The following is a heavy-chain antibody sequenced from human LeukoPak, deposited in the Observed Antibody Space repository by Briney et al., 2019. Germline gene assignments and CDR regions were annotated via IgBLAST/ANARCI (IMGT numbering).Heavy chain of an antibody. D-gene: IGHD2-2*03. CDR1: GFTFSSYA. J-gene: IGHJ4*02. V-gene: IGHV3-23*01. CDR3: AKDGYCSSTSCYVVYFDY. Sequence: GGSLRLSCAASGFTFSSYAMSWVRQAPGKGLEWVSAISGSGGSTYYADSVKGRFTISRDNSKNTLYLQMNSLRAEDTAVYYCAKDGYCSSTSCYVVYFDYWGQGTLVAVSS. CDR2: ISGSGGST.